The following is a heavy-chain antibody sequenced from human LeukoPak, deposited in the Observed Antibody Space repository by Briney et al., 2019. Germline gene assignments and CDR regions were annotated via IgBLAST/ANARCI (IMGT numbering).Heavy chain of an antibody. D-gene: IGHD2-15*01. CDR2: IYYSGST. CDR1: GGSISSYY. V-gene: IGHV4-59*08. CDR3: AVRVYCSGGSCYEDDAFDI. Sequence: SETLSLTGTGSGGSISSYYWSWIRQPPGKGLEWIGHIYYSGSTNYNPSLKSRVTISVDTSKNQFSLKLSSVTAADTAVYYCAVRVYCSGGSCYEDDAFDIWGQGTMVTVSS. J-gene: IGHJ3*02.